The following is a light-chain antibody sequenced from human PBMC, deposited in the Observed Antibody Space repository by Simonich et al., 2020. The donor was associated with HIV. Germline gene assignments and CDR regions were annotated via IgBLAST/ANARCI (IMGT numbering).Light chain of an antibody. CDR3: GTWDSSLSAVV. J-gene: IGLJ2*01. CDR2: DKN. Sequence: HSVLTQPPSVSAAPGQKVTISCSGSSSNIGNRYVSWYQQLPTTAPKLLIYDKNKLPSGIPDRFSGSKSGTSATLVITGLQTGDEAEYYCGTWDSSLSAVVFGGGTKLTVL. V-gene: IGLV1-51*01. CDR1: SSNIGNRY.